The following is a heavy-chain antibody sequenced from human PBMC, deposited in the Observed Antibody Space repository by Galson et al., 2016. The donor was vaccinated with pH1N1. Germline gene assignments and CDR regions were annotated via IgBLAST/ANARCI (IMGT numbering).Heavy chain of an antibody. V-gene: IGHV4-59*01. CDR3: ARSGSRYGSDAFDM. CDR1: SISGYY. D-gene: IGHD5-18*01. Sequence: SISGYYWGWIRQSPGKGLDYVGYIYYNGHTNYSPSLKSRVTMSLDMSKNQFSLKLTSVTAADTAVYFCARSGSRYGSDAFDMWGQGTTVTVSS. CDR2: IYYNGHT. J-gene: IGHJ3*02.